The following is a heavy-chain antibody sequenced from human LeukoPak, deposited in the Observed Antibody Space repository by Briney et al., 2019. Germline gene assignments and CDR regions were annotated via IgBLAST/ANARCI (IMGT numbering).Heavy chain of an antibody. D-gene: IGHD6-13*01. CDR3: ARLSAAAGIYYFDY. V-gene: IGHV4-59*08. CDR1: GGSISSYY. J-gene: IGHJ4*02. CDR2: IYYSGST. Sequence: SETLSLTCTVSGGSISSYYWSWIRQPPGKGLEWIGYIYYSGSTNYNPSLKSRVTISVDTSKNQFSLKLSSVTAADTAVCYCARLSAAAGIYYFDYWGQGTLVTVSS.